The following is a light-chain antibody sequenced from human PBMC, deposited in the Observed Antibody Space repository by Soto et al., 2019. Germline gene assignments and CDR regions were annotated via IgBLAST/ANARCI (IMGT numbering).Light chain of an antibody. CDR2: DVS. V-gene: IGLV2-11*01. CDR3: CSYAGSYSYV. Sequence: QSALTQPRSVSGSPGQSVTISCTGTSSDVGGYNYVSWYQQHPGKAPKLMIYDVSKRPSGVPDRFSGSKSVNTASLTISGFQAEDEAVYYCCSYAGSYSYVFGPGTKVTVL. CDR1: SSDVGGYNY. J-gene: IGLJ1*01.